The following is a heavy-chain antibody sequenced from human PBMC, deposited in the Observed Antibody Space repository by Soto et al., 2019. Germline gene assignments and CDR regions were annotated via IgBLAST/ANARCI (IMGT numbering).Heavy chain of an antibody. CDR1: GYTFTSYG. Sequence: QVQLVQSGADVKKPGASVKVSCKTSGYTFTSYGTSWVRQVPGQGLEWMGWISAYSGNINYAQKFQDRVTMTTDTSTSTAYMELRSLRSDDTAVDYCARDCSGATCSFNYWGQGTLVTVSS. V-gene: IGHV1-18*01. D-gene: IGHD2-15*01. J-gene: IGHJ4*02. CDR2: ISAYSGNI. CDR3: ARDCSGATCSFNY.